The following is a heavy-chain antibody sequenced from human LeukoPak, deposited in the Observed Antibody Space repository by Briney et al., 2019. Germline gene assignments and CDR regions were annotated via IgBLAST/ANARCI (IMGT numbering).Heavy chain of an antibody. V-gene: IGHV4-30-4*01. CDR1: GGSISSGDYY. J-gene: IGHJ6*03. D-gene: IGHD3-3*01. CDR2: IYYSGST. Sequence: SQTLSLTCTVSGGSISSGDYYWSWIRQPPGKGLEWIGYIYYSGSTYYNPSLKSRVTISVDTSKNQFSLKLTSVTAADTAVYYCARASYYDPPRAYYYYMDVWGKGTTVTVSS. CDR3: ARASYYDPPRAYYYYMDV.